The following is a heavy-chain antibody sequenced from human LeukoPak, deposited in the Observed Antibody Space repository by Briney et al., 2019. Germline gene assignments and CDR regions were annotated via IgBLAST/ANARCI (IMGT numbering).Heavy chain of an antibody. J-gene: IGHJ5*02. CDR3: ARVREPNSLYDFDP. D-gene: IGHD3-3*01. V-gene: IGHV1-18*01. CDR1: GYTFTSYG. Sequence: GASVKVSCRASGYTFTSYGISWVRQAPGQGLEWMGWISAYNGNTNYAQKLQGRVTMTTDTSTSTAYMELRSLRSDDTAVYYCARVREPNSLYDFDPWGQGTLVTVSS. CDR2: ISAYNGNT.